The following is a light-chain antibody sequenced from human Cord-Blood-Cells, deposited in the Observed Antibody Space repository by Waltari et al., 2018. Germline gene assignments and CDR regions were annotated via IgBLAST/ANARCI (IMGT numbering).Light chain of an antibody. J-gene: IGLJ2*01. CDR2: QDS. V-gene: IGLV3-1*01. Sequence: SYELTQPPSVSVSPGQTASITCSGDKWGDKYACWYQQKPGQSPVLVIYQDSKPPSGIPERVSGSNSWNKATLTISGTQAMDEADYYCQAWDSSNVVFGGGTKLTVL. CDR3: QAWDSSNVV. CDR1: KWGDKY.